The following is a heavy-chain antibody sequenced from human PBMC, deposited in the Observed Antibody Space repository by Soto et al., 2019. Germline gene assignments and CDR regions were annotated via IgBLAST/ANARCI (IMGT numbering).Heavy chain of an antibody. Sequence: SETLSLTCTVSGGSVSSGSYYWSWIRQPPGKGLEWIGYIYYSGSTNYNSSLKSRVTISVDTSKNQFSLKLSSVTAADTAVYYWARDRAGTTDYWGQGTLVTVSS. CDR1: GGSVSSGSYY. CDR3: ARDRAGTTDY. D-gene: IGHD1-7*01. V-gene: IGHV4-61*01. CDR2: IYYSGST. J-gene: IGHJ4*02.